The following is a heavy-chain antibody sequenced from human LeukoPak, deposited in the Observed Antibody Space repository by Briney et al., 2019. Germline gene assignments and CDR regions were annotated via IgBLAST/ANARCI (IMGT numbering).Heavy chain of an antibody. J-gene: IGHJ3*02. D-gene: IGHD3-22*01. CDR3: ARDYYDSSGPGDVFDI. CDR1: GYTFTSYG. CDR2: ISAYNGNT. V-gene: IGHV1-18*01. Sequence: ASVKVSCKASGYTFTSYGISWVRQAPGQGLEWMGWISAYNGNTNYAQKLQGRVTMTTDTSTSTAYMELRSLRSDDTAVYYCARDYYDSSGPGDVFDIWGQGTVVTVSS.